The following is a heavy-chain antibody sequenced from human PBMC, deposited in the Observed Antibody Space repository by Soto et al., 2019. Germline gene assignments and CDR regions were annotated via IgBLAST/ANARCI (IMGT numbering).Heavy chain of an antibody. CDR1: GGSISSSSYY. CDR2: IYYSGST. Sequence: QLQLQESGPGLVKPSETLSLTCSVSGGSISSSSYYWDWIRQTPGKGLEWIGNIYYSGSTRYNPSLKSRVTISVDTSKNQFSLELTSVTAADTALYYCARGTGSTYYFDYWGQGTLVTVSS. V-gene: IGHV4-39*01. D-gene: IGHD1-26*01. CDR3: ARGTGSTYYFDY. J-gene: IGHJ4*02.